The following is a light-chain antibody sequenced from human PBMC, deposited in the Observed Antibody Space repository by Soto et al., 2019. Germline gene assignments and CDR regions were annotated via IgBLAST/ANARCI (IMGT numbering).Light chain of an antibody. J-gene: IGLJ3*02. V-gene: IGLV2-8*01. Sequence: QSALTQPPSASGSPGQSVTISCTGTSGDVGGYNLVSWYQQHPGKAPKFMIYEVSKRPSGVPDRFSGSKSGNTASLTVSGLQAEDEADYYCSSYAGGIKWVFGGGTQLTVL. CDR1: SGDVGGYNL. CDR2: EVS. CDR3: SSYAGGIKWV.